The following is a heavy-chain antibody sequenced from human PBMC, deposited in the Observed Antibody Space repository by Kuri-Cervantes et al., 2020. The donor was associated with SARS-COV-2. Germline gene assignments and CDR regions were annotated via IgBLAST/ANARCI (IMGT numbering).Heavy chain of an antibody. V-gene: IGHV1-46*01. D-gene: IGHD3-16*01. J-gene: IGHJ3*02. Sequence: ASVKVSCKASGYTFTSYYMHWVRQAPGQGLEWMGIINPSGGSTSYAQKFQGRVTMTRDTSTSTVYMELSRLRSDDTAVYYCAREGGAEGAFDIWGQGTMVTVSS. CDR2: INPSGGST. CDR3: AREGGAEGAFDI. CDR1: GYTFTSYY.